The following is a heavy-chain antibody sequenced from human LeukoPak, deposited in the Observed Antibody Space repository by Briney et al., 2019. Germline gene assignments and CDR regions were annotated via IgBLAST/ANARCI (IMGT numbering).Heavy chain of an antibody. CDR3: AREPDIVAIRGNYWFDP. CDR1: GYTFTSYY. CDR2: IIPILGIA. J-gene: IGHJ5*02. V-gene: IGHV1-69*04. Sequence: GASVKVSCKASGYTFTSYYMHWVRQAPGQGLEWMGRIIPILGIANYAQKFQGRVTITADKSTSTAYMELSSLRSEDTAVYYCAREPDIVAIRGNYWFDPWGQGTLVTVSS. D-gene: IGHD5-12*01.